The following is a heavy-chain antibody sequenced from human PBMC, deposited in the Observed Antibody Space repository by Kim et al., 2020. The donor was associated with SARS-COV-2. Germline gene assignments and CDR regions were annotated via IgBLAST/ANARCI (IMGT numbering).Heavy chain of an antibody. Sequence: SETLSLTCTVSGYSISSGYYWGWIRQPPGKGLEWIGSIYHSGSTYYNPSLKSRVTISVDTSKNQFSLKLSSVTAADTAVYYCARDHDYYDSSGYLYWGQG. CDR2: IYHSGST. CDR3: ARDHDYYDSSGYLY. D-gene: IGHD3-22*01. CDR1: GYSISSGYY. J-gene: IGHJ4*02. V-gene: IGHV4-38-2*02.